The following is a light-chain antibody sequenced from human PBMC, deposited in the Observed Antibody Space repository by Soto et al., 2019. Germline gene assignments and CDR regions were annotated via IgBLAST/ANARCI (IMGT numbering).Light chain of an antibody. CDR1: SSDVGRYDF. CDR2: EVI. V-gene: IGLV2-8*01. J-gene: IGLJ1*01. Sequence: QSALTQPPSASGSPGQSVTISCTGTSSDVGRYDFVSWYQHHPGKAPKLMIYEVIKRPSGVPDRFSGSKSGNTASLTVSGLQAEDEADYFCSSYADTNNYVFGTGTQLTVL. CDR3: SSYADTNNYV.